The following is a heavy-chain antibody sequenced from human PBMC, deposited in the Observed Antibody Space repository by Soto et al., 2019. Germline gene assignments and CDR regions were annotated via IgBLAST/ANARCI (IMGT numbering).Heavy chain of an antibody. V-gene: IGHV4-34*01. D-gene: IGHD3-10*01. J-gene: IGHJ4*02. CDR2: INHSGST. CDR1: GGSFSGYY. CDR3: ARATYGSGHDY. Sequence: QVQLQQWGAGLLKPSETLSLTCAVYGGSFSGYYWSWIRQPPGKGLEWIGEINHSGSTNYNPSLKSRVTISVDTSKNQFSLKLSSVTAANTAVYYCARATYGSGHDYWGQGTLVTVSS.